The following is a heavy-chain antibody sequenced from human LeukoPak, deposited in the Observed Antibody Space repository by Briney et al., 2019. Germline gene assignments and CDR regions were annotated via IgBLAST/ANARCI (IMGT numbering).Heavy chain of an antibody. D-gene: IGHD3-10*02. V-gene: IGHV3-74*01. CDR3: ATYSRLNAREFQC. Sequence: GGSLRLSCAASGFTFRSYWMHWVRQVPGKGLVWVSRINSDETSTSYADSVKGRFTISRDNAKNTLYLQMNSLRAEDTAIYYCATYSRLNAREFQCWGQGTVVTVSS. J-gene: IGHJ1*01. CDR2: INSDETST. CDR1: GFTFRSYW.